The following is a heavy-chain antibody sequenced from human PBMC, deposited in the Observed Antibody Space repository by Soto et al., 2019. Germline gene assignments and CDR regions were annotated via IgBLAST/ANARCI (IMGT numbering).Heavy chain of an antibody. Sequence: EEQLVESGGGLVQPGGSLRLSCAVSGFTVNANFMNWVRQAPGKEPEWVAVLYPGPGTYYAESVKGRFTISREDSTNTLFLHLSNMTPEDTAVYHCVRQCGGACSNAFTEWGQGTMVTVSS. CDR3: VRQCGGACSNAFTE. D-gene: IGHD2-21*01. V-gene: IGHV3-66*04. J-gene: IGHJ3*01. CDR2: LYPGPGT. CDR1: GFTVNANF.